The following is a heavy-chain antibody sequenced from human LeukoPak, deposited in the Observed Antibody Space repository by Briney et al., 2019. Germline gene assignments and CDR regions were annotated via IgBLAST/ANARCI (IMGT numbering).Heavy chain of an antibody. V-gene: IGHV1-69*05. CDR2: IIPIFGTA. Sequence: SVKVSCKASGGTFSSYAISWVRQAPGQGLEWMGGIIPIFGTANYAQKFQGRVTITTDESTSTAYMELSSLRSEDTAVYYCASLPLERRVGYYYYYMDVWGKGTTVAVSS. J-gene: IGHJ6*03. D-gene: IGHD1-1*01. CDR3: ASLPLERRVGYYYYYMDV. CDR1: GGTFSSYA.